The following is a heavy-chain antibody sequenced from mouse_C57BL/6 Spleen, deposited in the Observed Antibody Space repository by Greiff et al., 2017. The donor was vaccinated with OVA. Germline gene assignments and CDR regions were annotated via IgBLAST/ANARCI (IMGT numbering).Heavy chain of an antibody. J-gene: IGHJ4*01. D-gene: IGHD4-1*01. Sequence: QVQLQQPGAELVKPGASVKLSCKASGYTFTSYWMHWVKQRPGQGLEWIGMIHPNSGSTNYNEKFKSKATLTVDKASSTAYMQLSSLTSEDSAVYYCARWLGNAMDYWGQGTSVTVSS. CDR3: ARWLGNAMDY. V-gene: IGHV1-64*01. CDR2: IHPNSGST. CDR1: GYTFTSYW.